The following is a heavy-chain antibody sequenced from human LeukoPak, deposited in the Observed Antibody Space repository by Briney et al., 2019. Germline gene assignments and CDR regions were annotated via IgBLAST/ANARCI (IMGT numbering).Heavy chain of an antibody. Sequence: PGGSLRLSCAASGFTFSGSAMHWVRQASGKGLEWVGRITSKPNSYATVYAASVKGRFTISSDDSKNTAYLQMNSLKTEDTAVYYCTGGSGWYSPDYWGQGTLATVSS. V-gene: IGHV3-73*01. D-gene: IGHD6-19*01. CDR3: TGGSGWYSPDY. CDR1: GFTFSGSA. J-gene: IGHJ4*02. CDR2: ITSKPNSYAT.